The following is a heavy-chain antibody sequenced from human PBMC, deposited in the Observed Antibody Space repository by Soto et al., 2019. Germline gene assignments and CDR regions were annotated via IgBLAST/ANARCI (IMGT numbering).Heavy chain of an antibody. CDR2: IGGSGTGGRT. D-gene: IGHD7-27*01. CDR1: GLTFSTYA. V-gene: IGHV3-23*01. Sequence: EVHLLESGGDLVQPGGSLRLSCTASGLTFSTYAMSWVRQAPGKGLEWVSAIGGSGTGGRTYYADSVKGRFTISRDNSINPVYLQMNSLRADDTAVYYCAKSTGGLDVYNSDYYGMDVWGPGTTVTVSS. J-gene: IGHJ6*02. CDR3: AKSTGGLDVYNSDYYGMDV.